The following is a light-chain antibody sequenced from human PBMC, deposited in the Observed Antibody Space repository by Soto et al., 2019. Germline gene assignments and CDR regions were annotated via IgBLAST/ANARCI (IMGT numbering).Light chain of an antibody. CDR3: QQSYSTLFT. CDR1: QTVIRY. CDR2: AVS. Sequence: IQMTQFPSSLSASVGDRVTITCRAGQTVIRYLNWYQQKPGRAPNLLIYAVSNLQSGVPLRFSGSGSGTEFTLTISDLQPEDFATYYCQQSYSTLFTFGPGTKVEIK. J-gene: IGKJ3*01. V-gene: IGKV1-39*01.